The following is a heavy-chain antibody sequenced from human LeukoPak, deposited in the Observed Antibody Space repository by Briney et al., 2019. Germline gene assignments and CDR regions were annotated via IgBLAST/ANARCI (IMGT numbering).Heavy chain of an antibody. CDR1: GYTFTSYG. D-gene: IGHD3-9*01. CDR3: ARGMPVLRYFDWLLEYNWFDP. V-gene: IGHV1-18*04. J-gene: IGHJ5*02. CDR2: ISAYNGKT. Sequence: ASVKVSCKASGYTFTSYGISWVRQAPGQGLEWMGWISAYNGKTNYAQKLQGRVTMTTDTSTSTAYMELRSLRSDDTAVYYCARGMPVLRYFDWLLEYNWFDPWGQGTLVTVSS.